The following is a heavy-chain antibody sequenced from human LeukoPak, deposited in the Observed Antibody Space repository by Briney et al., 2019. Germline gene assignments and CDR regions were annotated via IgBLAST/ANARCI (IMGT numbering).Heavy chain of an antibody. J-gene: IGHJ2*01. D-gene: IGHD3-9*01. V-gene: IGHV3-23*01. Sequence: TGGSLRLSCAASGFSFSDYAMHWVRQGPGKGLEWVSAISGSGGSTYYADSVKGRFTISRDNSKNTLYLQMNSLRAEDTAVYYCASLTNTTGYIPWYFDLWGRGTLVTVSS. CDR3: ASLTNTTGYIPWYFDL. CDR2: ISGSGGST. CDR1: GFSFSDYA.